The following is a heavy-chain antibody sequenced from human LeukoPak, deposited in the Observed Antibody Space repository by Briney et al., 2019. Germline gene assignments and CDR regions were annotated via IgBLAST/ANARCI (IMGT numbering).Heavy chain of an antibody. CDR2: ITDSGGST. V-gene: IGHV3-23*01. D-gene: IGHD5-18*01. J-gene: IGHJ4*02. CDR3: ARDLAYSRLDY. Sequence: GGSLRLSCAASRFTFSSYAMSWVRQASEKGLDWVSAITDSGGSTYYADSVKGRFTISRDNSKNTLYLQMNSLRVEDTAFYYCARDLAYSRLDYWGQGMLVTVSS. CDR1: RFTFSSYA.